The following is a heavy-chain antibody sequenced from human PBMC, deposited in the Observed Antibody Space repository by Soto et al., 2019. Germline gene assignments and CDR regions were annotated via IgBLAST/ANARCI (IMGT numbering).Heavy chain of an antibody. CDR1: GFTFSSYG. J-gene: IGHJ6*02. D-gene: IGHD2-2*02. CDR2: IWYDGSNK. V-gene: IGHV3-33*01. Sequence: GGSLRLSCAASGFTFSSYGMHWVRQAPGKGLEWVAVIWYDGSNKYYADSVKGRFTISKDNSKNTLYLQMNSLRAEDTAVYYCARDIPTGPYYYYGMDVWGQGTTVTVSS. CDR3: ARDIPTGPYYYYGMDV.